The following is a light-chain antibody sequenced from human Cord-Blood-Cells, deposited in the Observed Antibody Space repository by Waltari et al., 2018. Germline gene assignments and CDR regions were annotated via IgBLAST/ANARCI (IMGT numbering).Light chain of an antibody. CDR3: QSYDSSLSV. V-gene: IGLV1-40*01. J-gene: IGLJ3*02. CDR2: GNS. CDR1: RANIGAGSD. Sequence: QSVLTQPPSVSGAPGQRVTISCTGSRANIGAGSDLHWYQQLPGTAPKLLIYGNSNRPSGVPDRFSGSKSGTSASLAITGLQAEDEADYYCQSYDSSLSVFGGGTKLTVL.